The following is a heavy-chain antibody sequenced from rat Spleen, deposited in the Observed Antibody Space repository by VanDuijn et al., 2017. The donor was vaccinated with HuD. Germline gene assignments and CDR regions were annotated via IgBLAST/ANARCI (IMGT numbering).Heavy chain of an antibody. Sequence: EVQLVESGGGLVQPGRSLKFSCAASGFTFSDYAMAWVRQAPKKGLEWVATMSYDGSSTYYRDSVKGRFSISRDNAKNTLYLQMDSLRSEDTATYYCATHEDGGYPFAYWGQGTLVTVSS. J-gene: IGHJ3*01. D-gene: IGHD1-11*01. CDR1: GFTFSDYA. CDR2: MSYDGSST. V-gene: IGHV5-17*01. CDR3: ATHEDGGYPFAY.